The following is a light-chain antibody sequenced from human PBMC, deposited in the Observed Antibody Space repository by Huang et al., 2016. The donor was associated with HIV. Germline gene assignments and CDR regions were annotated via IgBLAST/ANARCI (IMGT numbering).Light chain of an antibody. CDR3: QHSDGLSPLT. Sequence: IRMTQSPSSLSASTGDRVTITCRASQNVGTSLAWYQQRPGRAPVPLIYDASPLQRGVPSRFGGSGSRTVFTLTIGCLQVEDAATYYCQHSDGLSPLTFGGGT. CDR2: DAS. J-gene: IGKJ4*01. CDR1: QNVGTS. V-gene: IGKV1-8*01.